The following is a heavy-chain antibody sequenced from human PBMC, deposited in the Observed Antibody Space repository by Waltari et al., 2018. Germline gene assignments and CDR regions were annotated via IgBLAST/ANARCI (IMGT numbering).Heavy chain of an antibody. J-gene: IGHJ4*02. D-gene: IGHD1-1*01. CDR1: GSTLTELS. V-gene: IGHV1-24*01. CDR3: ATGFYGTGMPDY. CDR2: VEPEDGET. Sequence: QVQLVQSGAEVKKPGASVTVACKVSGSTLTELSIRWVRQAPGKGLEWMGGVEPEDGETIYARKFQGAVKMTDATSTDTGYMELGSRAAEDWAGYYGATGFYGTGMPDYWGQGTLVTVSS.